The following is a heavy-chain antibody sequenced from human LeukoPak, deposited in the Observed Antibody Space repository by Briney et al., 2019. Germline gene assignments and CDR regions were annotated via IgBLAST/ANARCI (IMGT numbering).Heavy chain of an antibody. CDR3: TRVGSNWYVEEY. J-gene: IGHJ4*02. V-gene: IGHV3-74*01. CDR1: GFTFSSYW. CDR2: INGDGSST. D-gene: IGHD6-13*01. Sequence: GGSLRLSCAASGFTFSSYWMHWARQAPGKGLVWVSCINGDGSSTTYADSVKGRFTISRDNAKNTLYLQMNSLRAEDTAVYYCTRVGSNWYVEEYWGQGTLVTVSS.